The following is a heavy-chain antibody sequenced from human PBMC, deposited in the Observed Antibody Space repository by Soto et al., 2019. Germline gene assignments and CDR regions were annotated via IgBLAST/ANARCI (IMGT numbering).Heavy chain of an antibody. CDR1: GYSFTSYW. Sequence: GESLKISCKGSGYSFTSYWISWVRQMPGKGLEWMGRIDPSDSYTNYSPSFQGHVTISADKSISTAYLQWSSLKASDTAMYYCVTPSGVSSSWYYYYGMDVWGQGTTVTVSS. V-gene: IGHV5-10-1*01. D-gene: IGHD6-13*01. J-gene: IGHJ6*02. CDR2: IDPSDSYT. CDR3: VTPSGVSSSWYYYYGMDV.